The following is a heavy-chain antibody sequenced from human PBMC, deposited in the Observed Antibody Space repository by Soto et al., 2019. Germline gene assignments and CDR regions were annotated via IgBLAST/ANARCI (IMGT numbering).Heavy chain of an antibody. CDR3: ARVEDYGDYFDY. Sequence: SETLSLTCTVSGASVRCGSYYWSWVRQPPGRGLEWIGYIYDTGTTNYNPSLKSRVTMSVDTSKNQFSLKLNSLTAADTAVYYCARVEDYGDYFDYWGQGTLVTVSS. CDR2: IYDTGTT. CDR1: GASVRCGSYY. D-gene: IGHD4-17*01. J-gene: IGHJ4*02. V-gene: IGHV4-61*01.